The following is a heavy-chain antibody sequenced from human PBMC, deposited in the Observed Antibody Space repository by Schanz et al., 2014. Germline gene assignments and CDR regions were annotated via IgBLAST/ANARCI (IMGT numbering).Heavy chain of an antibody. CDR2: IYSSGST. CDR3: ARAQGVIRLYYGVDV. J-gene: IGHJ6*02. CDR1: GITVSNSY. D-gene: IGHD3-10*01. Sequence: EVQLVESGGGLAQPGGSLRLSCAASGITVSNSYIHWVRQAPGKGLERVSTIYSSGSTYYADSVRGRFTISRDNSMNTVYLQMNSLRSDDAAVYYCARAQGVIRLYYGVDVWGQGTLVTVSS. V-gene: IGHV3-66*01.